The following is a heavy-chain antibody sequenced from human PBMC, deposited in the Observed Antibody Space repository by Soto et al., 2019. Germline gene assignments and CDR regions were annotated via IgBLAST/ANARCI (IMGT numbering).Heavy chain of an antibody. CDR1: GLTISGKKY. CDR2: LYDVDGS. J-gene: IGHJ3*01. CDR3: ATWHEREHAYDV. Sequence: DVQLVESGGGLIQPGESLRLSCAAFGLTISGKKYVAWVRQAPGKGLEWVSALYDVDGSFYADSVKGRFTTSSDSSKTTVYLLMNDLTPDDTAVYYCATWHEREHAYDVWGPGTTVTVSS. V-gene: IGHV3-53*01. D-gene: IGHD1-1*01.